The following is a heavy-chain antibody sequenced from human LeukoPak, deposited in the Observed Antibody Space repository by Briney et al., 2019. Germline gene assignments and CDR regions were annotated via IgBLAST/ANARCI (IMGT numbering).Heavy chain of an antibody. V-gene: IGHV1-69*06. CDR2: IIPIFGTA. D-gene: IGHD2-21*02. J-gene: IGHJ4*02. CDR1: GGTFSSYA. CDR3: VRFCGGDCSTSFDY. Sequence: ASVKVSCKASGGTFSSYAISWVRQAPGQGLEWMGGIIPIFGTANYAQKFQGRVTITADKSTSTAYMELSSLRSEDTAVYYCVRFCGGDCSTSFDYWGQGTLVTVSS.